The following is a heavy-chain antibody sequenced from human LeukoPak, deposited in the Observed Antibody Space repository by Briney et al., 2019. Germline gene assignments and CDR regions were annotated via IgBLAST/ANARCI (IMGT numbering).Heavy chain of an antibody. D-gene: IGHD1-7*01. J-gene: IGHJ4*02. CDR2: ISSSSSYI. CDR3: ARERLELRSSSSLDY. Sequence: GGSLRLSCAASGFTFSSYSMNWVRQAPGKGLEWVSSISSSSSYIYYADSVKGRFTISRDNAKNSLYLQMNSLRAEDTAAYYCARERLELRSSSSLDYWGQGTLVAVSS. CDR1: GFTFSSYS. V-gene: IGHV3-21*01.